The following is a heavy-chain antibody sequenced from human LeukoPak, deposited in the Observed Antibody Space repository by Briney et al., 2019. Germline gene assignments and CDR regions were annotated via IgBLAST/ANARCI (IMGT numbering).Heavy chain of an antibody. CDR1: GGSISSGGYS. CDR2: IYYSGNT. J-gene: IGHJ4*02. D-gene: IGHD2-2*01. V-gene: IGHV4-30-2*01. CDR3: ARALGYCSSTSCYYDY. Sequence: PSETLSLTCAVSGGSISSGGYSWSWIRQPPGKGLEWIGYIYYSGNTYYNPSLKSRVTISVDTSKNQFSLKLSSVTAADTAVYYCARALGYCSSTSCYYDYWGQGTLVTVSS.